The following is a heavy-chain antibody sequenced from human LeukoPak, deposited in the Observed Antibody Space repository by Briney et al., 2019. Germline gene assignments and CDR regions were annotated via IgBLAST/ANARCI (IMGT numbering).Heavy chain of an antibody. CDR1: GYSLPTHL. CDR2: INSWDSDT. D-gene: IGHD4-11*01. V-gene: IGHV5-51*01. CDR3: ARQWWGSDYMPKYDWFDP. J-gene: IGHJ5*02. Sequence: GESPKTSRNGPGYSLPTHLIGLVRQIPREGPGWVGIINSWDSDTRYSLPLQGQSTISADKSISAAYLQWRSLKASDTAMYDCARQWWGSDYMPKYDWFDPWGQGTLVTVSS.